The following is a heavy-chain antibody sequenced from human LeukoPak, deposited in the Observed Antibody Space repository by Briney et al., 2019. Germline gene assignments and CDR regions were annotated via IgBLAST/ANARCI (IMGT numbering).Heavy chain of an antibody. CDR3: ARDGAQYSSSSRWFDP. J-gene: IGHJ5*02. CDR1: GYTFTSYG. CDR2: ISAYNGNT. V-gene: IGHV1-18*01. Sequence: SSVKVSCKASGYTFTSYGISWVRQAPGQGLEWMGWISAYNGNTNYAQKLQGRVTMTTDTSTSTAYMELRSLRSDDTAVYYCARDGAQYSSSSRWFDPWGQGTLVTVSS. D-gene: IGHD6-6*01.